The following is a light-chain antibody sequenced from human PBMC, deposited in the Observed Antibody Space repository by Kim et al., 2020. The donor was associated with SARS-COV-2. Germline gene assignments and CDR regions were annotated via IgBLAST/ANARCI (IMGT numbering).Light chain of an antibody. CDR3: QQINSVPLT. CDR1: QGIRNW. CDR2: DAT. Sequence: ASAGDRVTITCRASQGIRNWLAWYQQKPGKAPKLLIHDATRLESVVPSRFSGSGSGTDFTLTISSLRPEDSATYYCQQINSVPLTFGGGTKVDIK. V-gene: IGKV1-12*01. J-gene: IGKJ4*01.